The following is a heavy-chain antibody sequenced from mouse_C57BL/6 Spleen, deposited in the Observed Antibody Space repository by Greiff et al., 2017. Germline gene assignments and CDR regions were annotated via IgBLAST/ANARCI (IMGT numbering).Heavy chain of an antibody. CDR2: IYPGNGDT. CDR1: GYTFTSYH. CDR3: ARTAGKSAWFAY. D-gene: IGHD1-3*01. J-gene: IGHJ3*01. Sequence: LQQSGAELVRPGASVKMSCKASGYTFTSYHMHWVKQTPRQGLEWIGAIYPGNGDTSYNQKFKGKATLTVDKSSSTAYMQLSSLTSEDSAVYFCARTAGKSAWFAYWGQGTLVTVSA. V-gene: IGHV1-12*01.